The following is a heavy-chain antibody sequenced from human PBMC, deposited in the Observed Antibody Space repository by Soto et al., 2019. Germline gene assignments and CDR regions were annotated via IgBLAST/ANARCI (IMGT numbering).Heavy chain of an antibody. V-gene: IGHV3-33*01. J-gene: IGHJ4*02. D-gene: IGHD3-10*01. CDR3: ARADGSGSYYMFPHSKIDY. CDR1: GFTFSSYG. Sequence: QVQLVESGGGVVQPGRSLRLSCAASGFTFSSYGMHWVRQAPGKGLEWVAVIWYDGSNKYYADSVKGRFTISRDNSKNTLYLQMNSLRAEDTAVYYCARADGSGSYYMFPHSKIDYWGQGTLVTVSS. CDR2: IWYDGSNK.